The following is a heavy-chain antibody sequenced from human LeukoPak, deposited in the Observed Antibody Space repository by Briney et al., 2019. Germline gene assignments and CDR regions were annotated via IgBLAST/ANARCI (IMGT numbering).Heavy chain of an antibody. CDR2: ISSSSSYI. V-gene: IGHV3-21*01. D-gene: IGHD3-3*01. Sequence: GGSLRLSCAASGFTFSSYSMNWVRQAPGKGLEWVSSISSSSSYIYYADSVKGRFTISRDNAKNSLYLQMNSLRAEDTAVYYCARDLTGYYDFWSGYYTPDYYGMDVWGQGTTVTVSS. CDR1: GFTFSSYS. CDR3: ARDLTGYYDFWSGYYTPDYYGMDV. J-gene: IGHJ6*02.